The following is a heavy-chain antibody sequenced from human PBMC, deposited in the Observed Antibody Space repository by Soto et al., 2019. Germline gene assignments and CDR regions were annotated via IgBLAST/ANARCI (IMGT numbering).Heavy chain of an antibody. J-gene: IGHJ4*02. CDR1: GFTFSIYG. V-gene: IGHV3-23*01. CDR3: VKSGPYYFDS. D-gene: IGHD3-10*01. Sequence: EVQLLESGGGLVQPGGSLRLSCAASGFTFSIYGMSWVRQAPEKGLEWVSTIDNGGYTTYYADSVQGRFTISRDQSKNTLYLQMNRLRAEDTAVYHCVKSGPYYFDSWGQGTLVTVSS. CDR2: IDNGGYTT.